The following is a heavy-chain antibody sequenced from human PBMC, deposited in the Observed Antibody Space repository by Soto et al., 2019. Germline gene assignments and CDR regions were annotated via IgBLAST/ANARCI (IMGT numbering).Heavy chain of an antibody. V-gene: IGHV1-3*05. CDR1: GYTFTSYA. CDR3: ARAWVVVTAPDY. CDR2: INAGNGNT. J-gene: IGHJ4*02. Sequence: QVQLVQSGAEEKKPGASVKVSCKASGYTFTSYAMHWVRQAPGQRLEWMGWINAGNGNTKYSQKFQGRVTITRDTSASTASMELSSLRSEDTAVYYCARAWVVVTAPDYWGQRTLATVYS. D-gene: IGHD2-21*02.